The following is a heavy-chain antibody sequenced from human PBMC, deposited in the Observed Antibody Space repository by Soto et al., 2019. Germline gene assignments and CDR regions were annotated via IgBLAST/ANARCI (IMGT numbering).Heavy chain of an antibody. D-gene: IGHD3-3*01. CDR1: GYSLTELS. V-gene: IGHV1-24*01. J-gene: IGHJ3*02. Sequence: XSVKVSCAVSGYSLTELSMHWVRQAPGKGLEWMGGFDPEDGETIYAQKFQGRVTMTEDTSTDTAYMELSSLRSEDTAVYYCATAGIRFLEWFLSFDIWGQGTMVTVSS. CDR3: ATAGIRFLEWFLSFDI. CDR2: FDPEDGET.